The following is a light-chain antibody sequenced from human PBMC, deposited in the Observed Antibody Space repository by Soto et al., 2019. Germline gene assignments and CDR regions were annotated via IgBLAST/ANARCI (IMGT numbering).Light chain of an antibody. CDR2: AAS. V-gene: IGKV1-39*01. CDR1: QSIYSS. Sequence: DIQMTQSPSSLSASVGDRVTITCRASQSIYSSLNWYHQKPGKAPKLLIYAASNLQSGVPSRFSGSGSGTDFTLSISSLQPEDFATDYCQHSYSAPYTFGQGNKL. J-gene: IGKJ2*01. CDR3: QHSYSAPYT.